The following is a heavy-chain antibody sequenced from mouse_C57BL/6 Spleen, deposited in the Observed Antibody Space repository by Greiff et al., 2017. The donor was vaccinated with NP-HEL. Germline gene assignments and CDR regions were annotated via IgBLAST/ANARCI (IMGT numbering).Heavy chain of an antibody. V-gene: IGHV5-17*01. D-gene: IGHD1-1*01. CDR2: ISSGSSTI. J-gene: IGHJ2*01. CDR3: ARPHGSSFDY. CDR1: GFTFSDYG. Sequence: EVQLQQSGGGLVKPGGSLKLSCAASGFTFSDYGMHWVRQAPEKGLEWVAYISSGSSTIYYADTVKGRFTISRDNAKNTLFLQMTSLRSEDTAMYYCARPHGSSFDYWGQGTTLTVSS.